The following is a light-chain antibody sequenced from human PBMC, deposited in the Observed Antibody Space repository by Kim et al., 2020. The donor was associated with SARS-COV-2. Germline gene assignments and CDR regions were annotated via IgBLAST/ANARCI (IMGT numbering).Light chain of an antibody. Sequence: QSALTQPASLSGSPGQSVTISCSGTVNDVGTYALISWYQQYPGKAPRLIIFDISQRPSGISGRFSGSKSGNTASLTISPLEPDDEADYFCCSFTSGISWVFGGGTKLTVL. CDR2: DIS. CDR3: CSFTSGISWV. J-gene: IGLJ3*02. CDR1: VNDVGTYAL. V-gene: IGLV2-23*02.